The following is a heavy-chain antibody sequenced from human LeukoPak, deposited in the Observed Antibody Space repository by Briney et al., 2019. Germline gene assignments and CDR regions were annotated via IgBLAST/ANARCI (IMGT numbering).Heavy chain of an antibody. CDR3: ARSDYDFWSGYDI. Sequence: SVKVSCKASGGTFSSYAISRVPEAPGQGLEWMGGIIPIFGTANYAQKFQGRVTITADESTSTAYMELSSLRSVDTAVCYCARSDYDFWSGYDIWGQGTMVTVSS. V-gene: IGHV1-69*13. J-gene: IGHJ3*02. CDR2: IIPIFGTA. D-gene: IGHD3-3*01. CDR1: GGTFSSYA.